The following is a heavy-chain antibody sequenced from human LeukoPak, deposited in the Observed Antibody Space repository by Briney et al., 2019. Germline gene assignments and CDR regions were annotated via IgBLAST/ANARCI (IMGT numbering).Heavy chain of an antibody. CDR2: ISGSGGST. CDR1: GFTFSSYA. CDR3: AKDFFRSGWYFYY. D-gene: IGHD6-19*01. Sequence: GGSLRLSCAASGFTFSSYAMSWVRQAPGKGLEWVSAISGSGGSTYYANSVKGRFTNARDNSKNALYLQMNSLRAEDTAVYYCAKDFFRSGWYFYYWGQGTLVTVSS. J-gene: IGHJ4*02. V-gene: IGHV3-23*01.